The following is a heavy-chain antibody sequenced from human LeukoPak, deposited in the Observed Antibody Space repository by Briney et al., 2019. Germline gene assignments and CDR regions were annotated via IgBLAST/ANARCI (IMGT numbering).Heavy chain of an antibody. V-gene: IGHV4-59*01. CDR1: GGSISSYY. J-gene: IGHJ4*02. CDR3: ARGFCSTTTYSYYFDF. D-gene: IGHD2/OR15-2a*01. CDR2: IYYSGST. Sequence: SETLPLTCSVSGGSISSYYWSWIRQPPGKGLEYLGYIYYSGSTNYNPSLNSRASISVDTSRNQFSVKLTSVTAADTAVYYCARGFCSTTTYSYYFDFWAQGTLVPVSS.